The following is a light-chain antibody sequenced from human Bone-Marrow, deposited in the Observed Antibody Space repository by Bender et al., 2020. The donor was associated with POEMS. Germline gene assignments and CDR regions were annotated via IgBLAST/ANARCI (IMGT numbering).Light chain of an antibody. CDR1: SSDIEYYDL. CDR2: DVS. Sequence: QSALSQPASVSGSPGQSVTISCTGTSSDIEYYDLVSWYQQHPGKAPKLIIYDVSQRPSGVSDRFSGSKSGNTASLPISGLQAEDEADYHCCSFAGSSTLIFGGGTKLTVL. CDR3: CSFAGSSTLI. J-gene: IGLJ2*01. V-gene: IGLV2-23*02.